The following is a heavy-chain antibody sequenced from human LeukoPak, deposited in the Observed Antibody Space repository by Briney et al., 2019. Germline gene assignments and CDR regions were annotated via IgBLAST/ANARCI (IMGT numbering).Heavy chain of an antibody. V-gene: IGHV4-34*01. CDR2: INHSGST. D-gene: IGHD7-27*01. CDR1: GGSISSYY. Sequence: SETLSLTCTVSGGSISSYYWSWIRQPPGKGLEWIGEINHSGSTNYNPSLKSRVTISVDTSKNQFSLKLSSVTAADTAVYYCARGLGQPPRFDYWGQGTLVTVSS. J-gene: IGHJ4*02. CDR3: ARGLGQPPRFDY.